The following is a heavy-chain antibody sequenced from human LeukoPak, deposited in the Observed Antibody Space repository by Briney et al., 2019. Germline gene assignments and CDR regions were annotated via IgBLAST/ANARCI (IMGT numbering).Heavy chain of an antibody. D-gene: IGHD3-3*01. V-gene: IGHV4-59*01. CDR3: ARGRFLDAFDI. CDR2: IYYSGST. J-gene: IGHJ3*02. CDR1: GGSISSYY. Sequence: SETLSLTCTVSGGSISSYYWSWIRQPPGKGLEWIGYIYYSGSTKYKPSLKSRVTISVDTSKNQFSLKLSSVTAADTAVYYCARGRFLDAFDIWGQGTVVTVS.